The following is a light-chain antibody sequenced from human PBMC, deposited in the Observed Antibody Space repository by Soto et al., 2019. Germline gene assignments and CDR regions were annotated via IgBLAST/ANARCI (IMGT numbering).Light chain of an antibody. Sequence: EIVLSQSPGTLSLSKGERATLSCRASQSVSSSYLAWYQQKPGQAPRLLIYGASTRATGIPARFSGSGSGTEFTLTISSLEPEDFAVYYCQQRSNWPITFGQGTRLE. CDR1: QSVSSSY. V-gene: IGKV3D-20*02. CDR2: GAS. J-gene: IGKJ5*01. CDR3: QQRSNWPIT.